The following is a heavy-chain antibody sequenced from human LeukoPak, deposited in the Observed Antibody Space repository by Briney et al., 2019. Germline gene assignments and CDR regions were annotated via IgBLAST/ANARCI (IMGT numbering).Heavy chain of an antibody. J-gene: IGHJ6*03. D-gene: IGHD5-18*01. CDR3: ARGPGYSYGYSVYYYYMDV. CDR1: GFTFNSYS. CDR2: ISSNGGST. V-gene: IGHV3-64*01. Sequence: GGSLRLSCAASGFTFNSYSMNWVRQAPGKGLEYVSAISSNGGSTYYANSVKGRFTISRDNSKNTLYLQMGSLRAEDMAVYYCARGPGYSYGYSVYYYYMDVWGKGTTVTVSS.